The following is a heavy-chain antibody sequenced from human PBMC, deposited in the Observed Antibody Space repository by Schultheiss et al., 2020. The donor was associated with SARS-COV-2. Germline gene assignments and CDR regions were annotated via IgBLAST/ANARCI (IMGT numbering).Heavy chain of an antibody. Sequence: SQTLSLTCTVSGGSIRSYYWSWIRQPPGKGLEWIGYIYYSGSTNYNPSLKSRVTISVDTSKNQFSLKLSSVTAADTAVYYCARIRVRCGSASCHHYYYYGMDAWGQGTTVTVSS. CDR3: ARIRVRCGSASCHHYYYYGMDA. CDR1: GGSIRSYY. V-gene: IGHV4-59*12. J-gene: IGHJ6*02. D-gene: IGHD2-2*01. CDR2: IYYSGST.